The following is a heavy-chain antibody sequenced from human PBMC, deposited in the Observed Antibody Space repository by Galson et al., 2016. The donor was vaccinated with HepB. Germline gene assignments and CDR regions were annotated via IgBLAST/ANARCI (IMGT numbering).Heavy chain of an antibody. D-gene: IGHD3-3*01. J-gene: IGHJ4*02. Sequence: PALVKPPQTLTLTCTFSGFSLSDNGVGVGWIRQPPGKALEWLALIYWDDEKRYRPSLQSRITITKNTAKNQVVLTMANMHPVDTATYYCGHRAFLDHVGSTNLYNVFDFWGQGALVTVSS. CDR3: GHRAFLDHVGSTNLYNVFDF. CDR2: IYWDDEK. CDR1: GFSLSDNGVG. V-gene: IGHV2-5*02.